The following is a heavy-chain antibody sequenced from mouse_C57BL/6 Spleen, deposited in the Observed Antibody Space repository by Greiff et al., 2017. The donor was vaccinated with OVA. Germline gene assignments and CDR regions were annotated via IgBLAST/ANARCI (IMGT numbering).Heavy chain of an antibody. CDR1: GYTFTSYW. D-gene: IGHD1-1*01. CDR2: IYPGSGST. Sequence: QVQLQQPGAELVKPGASVKMSCKASGYTFTSYWITWVKQRPGQGLEWIGDIYPGSGSTNYNEKFKSKATLTVDTSSSTAYMQLSSLTSEDSAVYYCARRKNNYGYCDYWGQGTTLTVSS. J-gene: IGHJ2*01. CDR3: ARRKNNYGYCDY. V-gene: IGHV1-55*01.